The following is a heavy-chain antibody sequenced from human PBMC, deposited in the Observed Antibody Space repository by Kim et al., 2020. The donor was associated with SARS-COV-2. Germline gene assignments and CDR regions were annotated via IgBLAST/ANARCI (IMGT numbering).Heavy chain of an antibody. CDR1: GGSISSSSYY. Sequence: SETLSLTCTVSGGSISSSSYYWGWIRQPPGKGLEWIGSIYYSGSTYYNPSLKSRVTISVDTSKNQFSLKLSSVTAADTAVYYCARHEAEGETYYYGSGSFGYWGQGTLVTVSS. CDR3: ARHEAEGETYYYGSGSFGY. J-gene: IGHJ4*02. CDR2: IYYSGST. D-gene: IGHD3-10*01. V-gene: IGHV4-39*01.